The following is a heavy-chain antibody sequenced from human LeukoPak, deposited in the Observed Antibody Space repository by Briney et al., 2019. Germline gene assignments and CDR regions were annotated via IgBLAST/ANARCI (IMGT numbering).Heavy chain of an antibody. CDR2: MNPNSGNT. J-gene: IGHJ5*02. CDR3: ARKNVKRWLRKNNWFDP. V-gene: IGHV1-8*01. D-gene: IGHD5-24*01. CDR1: GYTFTSYD. Sequence: PGSSVKVSCKASGYTFTSYDINWVRQATGQGLEWMGWMNPNSGNTGYAQKFQGRVTMTRNTSISTAYMELSSLRSEDTAVYYCARKNVKRWLRKNNWFDPWGQGTLVTVSS.